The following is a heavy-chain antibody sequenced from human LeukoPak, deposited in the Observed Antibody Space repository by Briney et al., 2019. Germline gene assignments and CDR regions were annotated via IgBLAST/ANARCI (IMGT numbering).Heavy chain of an antibody. CDR3: ARDQRIVPTYAYGMDV. V-gene: IGHV3-7*01. D-gene: IGHD3-22*01. J-gene: IGHJ6*02. CDR1: GFTFSSYW. CDR2: IKQDGSEK. Sequence: GGSLRLSCAASGFTFSSYWMSWVRQAPGKGLEWVANIKQDGSEKYYVDSVKGRFTIPRDNAKNSLYLQMNSLRAEDTAVYYCARDQRIVPTYAYGMDVWGQGTTVTVSS.